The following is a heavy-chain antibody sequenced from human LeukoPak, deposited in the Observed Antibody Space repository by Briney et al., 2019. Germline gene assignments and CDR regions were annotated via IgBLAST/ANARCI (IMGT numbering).Heavy chain of an antibody. V-gene: IGHV6-1*01. D-gene: IGHD6-13*01. CDR1: GDSVSSNSAA. CDR2: TYYRSKWYN. J-gene: IGHJ4*02. Sequence: SQTLSLTCALSGDSVSSNSAAWDWLRQSPSRGLEWLGRTYYRSKWYNDYAVSVKSRITINPDTSKNQFSLQLNSVTPEDTAVYYCARIVAAAGTTDYWGQGTLVTVSS. CDR3: ARIVAAAGTTDY.